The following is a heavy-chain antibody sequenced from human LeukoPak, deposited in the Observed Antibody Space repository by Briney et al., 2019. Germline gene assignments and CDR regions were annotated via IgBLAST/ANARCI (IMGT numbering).Heavy chain of an antibody. CDR1: GGTFSSYA. Sequence: ASVRVSCKASGGTFSSYAISWVRQAPGQGLEGMGGIIRILGTANYAQKFQGRVTITTDESTSTAYMELSSLRSEDTAVYYCARSRDYYDSSGQLGYFDYWGQGTLVTVSS. V-gene: IGHV1-69*05. CDR2: IIRILGTA. CDR3: ARSRDYYDSSGQLGYFDY. D-gene: IGHD3-22*01. J-gene: IGHJ4*02.